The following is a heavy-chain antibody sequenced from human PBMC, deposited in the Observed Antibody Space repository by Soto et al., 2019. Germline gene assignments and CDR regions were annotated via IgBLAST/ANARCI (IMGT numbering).Heavy chain of an antibody. Sequence: EVQLVESGGGLVQPGGSLRLSCVDSGFTFSSYWMSWVRQATVKGLEWVGNIKQDGSEENYVDSLKGRFTISRDNAKNSMYLQMNSLRAEDTAVYYGARIAATGRGWDVWGQGTTVVVSS. J-gene: IGHJ6*02. CDR2: IKQDGSEE. CDR1: GFTFSSYW. CDR3: ARIAATGRGWDV. V-gene: IGHV3-7*01. D-gene: IGHD6-13*01.